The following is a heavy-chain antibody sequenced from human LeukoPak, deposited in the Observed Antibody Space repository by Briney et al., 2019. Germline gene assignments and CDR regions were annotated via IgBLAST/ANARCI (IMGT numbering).Heavy chain of an antibody. CDR1: GFTVSSNY. Sequence: GGSLRLSCAASGFTVSSNYMSWVRQAPGKGLEWVSGINWNGGSTDYTHSVKGRFTISRDNAKNSLYLQMNSLRAEDTALYYCARVSSDCSGGGCYSERDYWGQGILVTASS. CDR3: ARVSSDCSGGGCYSERDY. CDR2: INWNGGST. D-gene: IGHD2-15*01. J-gene: IGHJ4*02. V-gene: IGHV3-20*04.